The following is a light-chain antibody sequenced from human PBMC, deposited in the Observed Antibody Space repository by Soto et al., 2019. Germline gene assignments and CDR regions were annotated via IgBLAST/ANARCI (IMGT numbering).Light chain of an antibody. CDR3: LQHKTYSLT. J-gene: IGKJ5*01. CDR2: AAF. V-gene: IGKV1-17*01. Sequence: DLQMTQSPSSLSASVGDRVTITYRASQDIRNDLCWYHQKPGKAPKRLIYAAFILQSGVPPRFSGNGSGTEFTLTISSLQAEDYATYFCLQHKTYSLTFGQGTRLE. CDR1: QDIRND.